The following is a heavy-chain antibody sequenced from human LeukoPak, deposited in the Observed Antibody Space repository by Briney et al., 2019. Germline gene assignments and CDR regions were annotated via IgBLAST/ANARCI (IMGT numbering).Heavy chain of an antibody. CDR2: IYPGDSDT. J-gene: IGHJ4*02. D-gene: IGHD3-22*01. Sequence: GESPKISCKGSGYSFTSYWIGWVRQMPGKGLEWMGIIYPGDSDTRYSPSFQGQVTISADKSISTAYLQWSSLKASDTAMYYCARLNGYGVITEYYFDYWGQGTLVTVSS. CDR1: GYSFTSYW. V-gene: IGHV5-51*01. CDR3: ARLNGYGVITEYYFDY.